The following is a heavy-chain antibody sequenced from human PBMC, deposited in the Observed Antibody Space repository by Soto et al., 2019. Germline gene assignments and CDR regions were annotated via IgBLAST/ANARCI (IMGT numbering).Heavy chain of an antibody. Sequence: PVGSLRLSCASSVFIFSTSGSAFSRYSMTWFRQTPGKALEWVSSISGSGVRTYYSDSVRGRFTISRDNSKDRLYLEMNSVRAEDTAVYHCPTPAYDYWGQTTLVTVSS. CDR3: PTPAYDY. J-gene: IGHJ4*02. CDR1: VFIFSTSGSAFSRYS. V-gene: IGHV3-23*01. CDR2: ISGSGVRT. D-gene: IGHD3-16*01.